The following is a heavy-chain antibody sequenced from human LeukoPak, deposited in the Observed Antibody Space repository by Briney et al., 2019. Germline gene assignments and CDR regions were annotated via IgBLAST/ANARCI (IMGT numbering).Heavy chain of an antibody. Sequence: GRSLRLSCAASGFTFSTSAVHWIRQAPGRGLEWVAVISIDGNNPNYADSVKGRFTISRDNSKNALYLQMTSPKTDDTAVYFCARYLFSDFYFDHWGQGTLVTVSS. CDR2: ISIDGNNP. CDR3: ARYLFSDFYFDH. V-gene: IGHV3-30*01. J-gene: IGHJ4*02. D-gene: IGHD2-21*01. CDR1: GFTFSTSA.